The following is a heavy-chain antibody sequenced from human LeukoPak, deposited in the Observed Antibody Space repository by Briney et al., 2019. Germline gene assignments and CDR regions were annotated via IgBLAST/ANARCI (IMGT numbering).Heavy chain of an antibody. J-gene: IGHJ6*02. V-gene: IGHV3-7*03. Sequence: PGGSLRLSCAASGFTVSSNYMSWVRQAPGKGLEWVANIKQDGSEKYYVDSVKGRFTISRDNAKNSLYLQMNSLRAEDTAVYYCARVKTGTSLYYGMDVWGQGTTVTVSS. D-gene: IGHD1-7*01. CDR2: IKQDGSEK. CDR1: GFTVSSNY. CDR3: ARVKTGTSLYYGMDV.